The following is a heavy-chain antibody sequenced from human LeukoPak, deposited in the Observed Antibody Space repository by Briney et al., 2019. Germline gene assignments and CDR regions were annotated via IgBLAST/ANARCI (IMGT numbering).Heavy chain of an antibody. CDR1: GFTFSNYG. CDR2: IRYDASNK. Sequence: GGSLRLSCAASGFTFSNYGMHWVRQAPGKGLEWVAFIRYDASNKYYADSVKGRFTISRDNSKNTLYLQMNSLRAEDTAVYYCAKDLGGIAVAGNWFDPWGQGTLVTVSS. CDR3: AKDLGGIAVAGNWFDP. J-gene: IGHJ5*02. D-gene: IGHD6-19*01. V-gene: IGHV3-30*02.